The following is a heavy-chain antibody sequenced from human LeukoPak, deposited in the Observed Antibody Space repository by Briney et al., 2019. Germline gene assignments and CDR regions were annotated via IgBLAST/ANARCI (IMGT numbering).Heavy chain of an antibody. V-gene: IGHV4-59*01. CDR2: IYYSGST. Sequence: SETLSLTCTVSGGSISSYYWSWIRQPPGKGLEWIGYIYYSGSTNYNPSLKSRVTISVDTSKNQFSLKLSSVTAADTAVYYCARDVAASIDYYYYYYMDVWGKGTTVTVSS. D-gene: IGHD2-21*01. J-gene: IGHJ6*03. CDR3: ARDVAASIDYYYYYYMDV. CDR1: GGSISSYY.